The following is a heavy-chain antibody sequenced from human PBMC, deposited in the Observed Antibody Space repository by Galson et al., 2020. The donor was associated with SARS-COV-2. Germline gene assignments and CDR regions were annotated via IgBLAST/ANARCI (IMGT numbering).Heavy chain of an antibody. J-gene: IGHJ4*02. CDR2: IYPGDSDT. V-gene: IGHV5-51*01. D-gene: IGHD3-22*01. CDR3: ARQAVRYDSSGYYQL. CDR1: GYSFTSYW. Sequence: KIGESLKISCKGSGYSFTSYWIGWVRQMPGKGLEWMGIIYPGDSDTRYSPSFQGQVTISADKSISTAYLQWSSLKASDTAMYYCARQAVRYDSSGYYQLWGQGTLVTVSS.